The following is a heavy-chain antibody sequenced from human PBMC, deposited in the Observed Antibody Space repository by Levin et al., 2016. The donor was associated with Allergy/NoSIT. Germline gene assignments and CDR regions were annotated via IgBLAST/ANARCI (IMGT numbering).Heavy chain of an antibody. V-gene: IGHV3-23*01. Sequence: GESLKISCAASGFTFSRYAMSWVRQAPGKGLEWVSAINSDGDNIHYADSVKGRFTISRDNSKNTLYLQMNSLRAEDTAVYYCAKDMAYGDYGFDYWGQGTLVTASS. CDR2: INSDGDNI. D-gene: IGHD4-17*01. CDR1: GFTFSRYA. J-gene: IGHJ4*02. CDR3: AKDMAYGDYGFDY.